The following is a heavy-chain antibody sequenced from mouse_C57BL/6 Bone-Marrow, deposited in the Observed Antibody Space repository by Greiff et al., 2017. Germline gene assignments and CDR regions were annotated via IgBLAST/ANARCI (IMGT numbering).Heavy chain of an antibody. CDR2: INPSTGGT. D-gene: IGHD1-1*01. CDR3: ARSIITTVVATPYLYFDV. J-gene: IGHJ1*03. Sequence: VQLQQSGPELVKPGASVKISCKASGYSFPGYYMNWVKQSPEKSLEWIGEINPSTGGTTYNQKFKAKATLTVDKSSSTAYMQLKSLTSENSAVYYCARSIITTVVATPYLYFDVWGTGTTVTVSS. V-gene: IGHV1-42*01. CDR1: GYSFPGYY.